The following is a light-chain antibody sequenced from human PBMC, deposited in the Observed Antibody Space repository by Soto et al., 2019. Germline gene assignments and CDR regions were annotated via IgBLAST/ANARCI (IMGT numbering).Light chain of an antibody. V-gene: IGKV3-20*01. J-gene: IGKJ1*01. CDR2: GAS. CDR3: QQHGSSPWM. CDR1: QSVSSNY. Sequence: EVVLTQSPGTLSLSPGERATLSCRASQSVSSNYVAWYQQKPGQTPRLLIYGASSRATGIPDRFSGSGSGTDFTLTISRLEPEDFAVYYCQQHGSSPWMFGQGTEVDIK.